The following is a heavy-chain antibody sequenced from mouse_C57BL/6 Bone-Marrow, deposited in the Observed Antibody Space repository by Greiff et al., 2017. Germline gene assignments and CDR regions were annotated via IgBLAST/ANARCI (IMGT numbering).Heavy chain of an antibody. CDR2: ISDGGSYT. Sequence: DVKLQESGGGLVKPGGSLKLSCAASGFTFSSYAMSWVRQTPEKRLEWVATISDGGSYTYYPDNVKGRFTISRDNAKNNLYLQMSHLKSEDTAMYYCANFDVWGTGTTVTVSS. CDR1: GFTFSSYA. V-gene: IGHV5-4*03. CDR3: ANFDV. J-gene: IGHJ1*03.